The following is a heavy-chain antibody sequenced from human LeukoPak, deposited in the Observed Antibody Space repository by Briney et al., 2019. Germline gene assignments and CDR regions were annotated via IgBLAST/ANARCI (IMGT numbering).Heavy chain of an antibody. CDR1: GYTFTGYY. Sequence: ASVKVSCKASGYTFTGYYMHWVRQAPGQGLEWMGWINPNNGGTNYGQKFQGRVTMTRDTSISTAYMELSSLRSEDTAVYYCARKVRGSSLGYYYYMDVWGKGTTVTVSS. J-gene: IGHJ6*03. CDR2: INPNNGGT. D-gene: IGHD3-16*01. CDR3: ARKVRGSSLGYYYYMDV. V-gene: IGHV1-2*02.